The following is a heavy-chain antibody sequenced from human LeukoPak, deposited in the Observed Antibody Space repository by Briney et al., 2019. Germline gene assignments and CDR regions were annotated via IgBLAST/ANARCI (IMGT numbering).Heavy chain of an antibody. CDR3: ARDIRWFGEFNPYYYYMDV. CDR2: ISAYNGNT. D-gene: IGHD3-10*01. Sequence: ASVKASCKASGYTFTSYGISWVRQAPGQGLEWMGWISAYNGNTNYAQKLQGRVTMTTDTSTSTAYMELRSLRSDDTAVYYCARDIRWFGEFNPYYYYMDVWGKGTTVTISS. CDR1: GYTFTSYG. J-gene: IGHJ6*03. V-gene: IGHV1-18*01.